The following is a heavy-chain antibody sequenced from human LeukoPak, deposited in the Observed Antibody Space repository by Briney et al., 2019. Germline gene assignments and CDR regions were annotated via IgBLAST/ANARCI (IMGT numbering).Heavy chain of an antibody. Sequence: GGSLRLSCAASGFTFSSYAMGWVRQAPGKGLEWVSAISGSGGSTYYADPVKGRFTISRDNSKNTLYLQMNSLRAEDTAVYYCARVVPSYSSSWYRAQGVDYWGQGTLVTVSS. J-gene: IGHJ4*02. CDR1: GFTFSSYA. CDR2: ISGSGGST. D-gene: IGHD6-13*01. V-gene: IGHV3-23*01. CDR3: ARVVPSYSSSWYRAQGVDY.